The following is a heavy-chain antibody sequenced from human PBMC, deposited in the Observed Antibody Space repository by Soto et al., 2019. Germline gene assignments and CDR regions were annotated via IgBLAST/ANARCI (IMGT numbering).Heavy chain of an antibody. CDR3: AARQYYYDSSGYYTASQFDY. CDR1: CGSISSGGYY. Sequence: SETLSLTCTVPCGSISSGGYYWSWIRQHPGKGLEWIGYIYYSGSTYYNPSLKSRVTISVDTSKNQFSLKLSSVTAADTAVYYCAARQYYYDSSGYYTASQFDYWGQGTLVTVSS. CDR2: IYYSGST. D-gene: IGHD3-22*01. J-gene: IGHJ4*02. V-gene: IGHV4-31*03.